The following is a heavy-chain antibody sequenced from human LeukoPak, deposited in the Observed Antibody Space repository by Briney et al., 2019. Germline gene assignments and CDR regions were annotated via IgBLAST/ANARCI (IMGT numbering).Heavy chain of an antibody. CDR2: ISSSSSYI. CDR1: GFTFSSYS. Sequence: GGSLRLSCAASGFTFSSYSMNWVRQAPGKGLEWVSSISSSSSYIYYADSVKGRSTISRDNAKNSLYLQMNSLRAEDTAVYYCARDIAVAGTPENADYWGQGTLVTVSS. J-gene: IGHJ4*02. V-gene: IGHV3-21*01. D-gene: IGHD6-19*01. CDR3: ARDIAVAGTPENADY.